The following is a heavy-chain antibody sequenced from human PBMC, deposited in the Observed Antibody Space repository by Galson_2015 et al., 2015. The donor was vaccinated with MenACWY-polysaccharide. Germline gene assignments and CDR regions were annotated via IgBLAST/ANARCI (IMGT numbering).Heavy chain of an antibody. CDR1: GASIGSGDDYF. CDR2: IYYSGST. V-gene: IGHV4-31*03. D-gene: IGHD3-10*01. Sequence: TLSLTCTVSGASIGSGDDYFWTWIRPRPGKGLEWIGYIYYSGSTYYNPSLKSRVIISQDTSKNQFSLNLSSVTAADTTVYYCAIAPRGLWFGEAWVQGTLVTVSS. J-gene: IGHJ5*02. CDR3: AIAPRGLWFGEA.